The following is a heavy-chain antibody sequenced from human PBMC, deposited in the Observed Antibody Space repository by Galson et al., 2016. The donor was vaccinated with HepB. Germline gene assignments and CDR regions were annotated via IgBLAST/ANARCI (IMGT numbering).Heavy chain of an antibody. CDR3: AKGGMLIPRFDY. CDR1: GFTLSTYA. J-gene: IGHJ4*02. CDR2: IRGNGGST. Sequence: SLRLSCAASGFTLSTYAMSWVRQAPGKGLEWVSTIRGNGGSTSYADSVKGRFTISRYSSKNTVYLQMNSLRAGDTAVYYCAKGGMLIPRFDYWGQGTLVTVSS. D-gene: IGHD3-16*01. V-gene: IGHV3-23*01.